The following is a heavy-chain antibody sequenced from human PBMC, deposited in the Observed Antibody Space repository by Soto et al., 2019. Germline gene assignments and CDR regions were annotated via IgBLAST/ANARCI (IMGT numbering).Heavy chain of an antibody. Sequence: ASVKVSCKASGYTFTSYGISWVRQAPGQGLEWMGWISAYNGNTNYAQKLQGRVTMTTDTSTSTAYMELRSLRSDDTAVYYCARDLRRSISGWYTNAFSSADYWGQGTLVTVSS. V-gene: IGHV1-18*01. D-gene: IGHD6-19*01. J-gene: IGHJ4*02. CDR3: ARDLRRSISGWYTNAFSSADY. CDR1: GYTFTSYG. CDR2: ISAYNGNT.